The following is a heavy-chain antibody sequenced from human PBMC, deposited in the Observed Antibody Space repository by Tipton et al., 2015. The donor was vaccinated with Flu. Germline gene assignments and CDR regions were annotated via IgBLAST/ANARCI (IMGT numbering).Heavy chain of an antibody. V-gene: IGHV3-21*01. D-gene: IGHD3-16*01. CDR3: ARAFAGEYGMDV. Sequence: SLRLSCAASGFTFSSYNMNWVRQAPGKGLEWVSSISSSSSYIYYGDSVKGRFTISRDNAKNSLYLQMNSLRAEDTAVYYCARAFAGEYGMDVWGQGTTVPVSS. CDR2: ISSSSSYI. J-gene: IGHJ6*02. CDR1: GFTFSSYN.